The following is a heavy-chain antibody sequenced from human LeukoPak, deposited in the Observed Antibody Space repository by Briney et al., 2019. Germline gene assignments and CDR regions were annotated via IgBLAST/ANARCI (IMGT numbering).Heavy chain of an antibody. V-gene: IGHV3-23*01. Sequence: GGSLRLSCAASGFTFSSYAMSWVRQAPGKGLEWVSAISGSGGRTYYADSVKGRFTISRDNSKNTLYLQMNSLRAEDTAVYYCAKGEQLVLSYYYYYYGMDVWGQGTTVTVSS. CDR3: AKGEQLVLSYYYYYYGMDV. D-gene: IGHD6-13*01. J-gene: IGHJ6*02. CDR2: ISGSGGRT. CDR1: GFTFSSYA.